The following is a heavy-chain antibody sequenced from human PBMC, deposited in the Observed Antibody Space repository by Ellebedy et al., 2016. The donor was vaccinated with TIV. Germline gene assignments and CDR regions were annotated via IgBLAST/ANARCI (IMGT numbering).Heavy chain of an antibody. CDR1: GFTFSSYA. Sequence: GGSLRLXCTASGFTFSSYAMNWVRQPPGKGLEWVSGINGRGFTTHHADSVKGRFTISRDNSNKTLYLQMIGLRGEDTAIYYCAKGNDNFPVDAFETWGQGTMVTVSS. J-gene: IGHJ3*02. V-gene: IGHV3-23*01. CDR3: AKGNDNFPVDAFET. D-gene: IGHD1-1*01. CDR2: INGRGFTT.